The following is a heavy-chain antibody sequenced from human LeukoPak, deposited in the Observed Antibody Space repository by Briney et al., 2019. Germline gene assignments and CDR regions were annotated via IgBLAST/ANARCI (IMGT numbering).Heavy chain of an antibody. CDR2: IYAGGTI. Sequence: QTGGSLRLSCAASGFTVSSNYMSWVRQAPGRGLEWFSIIYAGGTIYYADSVKGRFIISRDNSKNTLYLQMNSLRVEDTAVYYCARAPGIRNAFDIWGQGTMVTVSS. V-gene: IGHV3-53*01. J-gene: IGHJ3*02. CDR1: GFTVSSNY. D-gene: IGHD2-15*01. CDR3: ARAPGIRNAFDI.